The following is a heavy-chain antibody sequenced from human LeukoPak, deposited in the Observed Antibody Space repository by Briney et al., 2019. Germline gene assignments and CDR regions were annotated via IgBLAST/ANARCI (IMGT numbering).Heavy chain of an antibody. CDR3: AKMAGGTSQDFIAAAGIRWFDP. CDR1: GFTFSSYA. J-gene: IGHJ5*02. D-gene: IGHD6-13*01. Sequence: GGSLRLSCAASGFTFSSYAMSWVRQAPGKGLEWVSAISGSGGSTYYADSVKGRFTISRDNSKNTLYLQMNSLRAEDTAVYYLAKMAGGTSQDFIAAAGIRWFDPWGQGTLGT. CDR2: ISGSGGST. V-gene: IGHV3-23*01.